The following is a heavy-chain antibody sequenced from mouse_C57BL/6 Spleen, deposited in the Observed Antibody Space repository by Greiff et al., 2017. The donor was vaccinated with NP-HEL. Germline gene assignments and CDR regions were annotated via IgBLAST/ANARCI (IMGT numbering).Heavy chain of an antibody. CDR3: ARSDYGSHYFDY. D-gene: IGHD1-1*01. V-gene: IGHV1-50*01. CDR2: IDPSDSYT. CDR1: GYTFTSYW. Sequence: QVQLQQSGAELVKPGASVKLSCKASGYTFTSYWMQWVKQRPGQGLEWIGEIDPSDSYTNYNQKFKGKATLTVDTSSSTAYMQLSSLTSEDSAVYYCARSDYGSHYFDYWGQGTTLTVSS. J-gene: IGHJ2*01.